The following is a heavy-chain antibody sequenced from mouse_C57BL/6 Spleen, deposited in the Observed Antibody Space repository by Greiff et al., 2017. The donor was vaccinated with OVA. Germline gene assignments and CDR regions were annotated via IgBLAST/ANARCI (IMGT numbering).Heavy chain of an antibody. J-gene: IGHJ1*03. D-gene: IGHD1-1*01. V-gene: IGHV1-4*01. CDR3: ARSDYYGSSYGYFDV. CDR2: INPSSGYT. Sequence: VQLQQSGAELARPGASVKMSCKASGYTFTSYTMHWVKQRPGQGLEWIGYINPSSGYTKYNQKFKDKATLTADKSSSTAYMQLRSLTSEDSAVYYCARSDYYGSSYGYFDVWGTGTTVTVSS. CDR1: GYTFTSYT.